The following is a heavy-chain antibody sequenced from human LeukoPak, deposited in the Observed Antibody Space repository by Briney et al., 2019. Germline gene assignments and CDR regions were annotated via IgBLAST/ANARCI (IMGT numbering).Heavy chain of an antibody. CDR1: GFTFDDYA. J-gene: IGHJ3*02. CDR3: AKVNSRDGYNSGAFDI. D-gene: IGHD5-24*01. V-gene: IGHV3-9*03. CDR2: ISWNSGSI. Sequence: PGGSLRLSCAASGFTFDDYAMHWVRQAPGKGLEGVSGISWNSGSIGYADSVKGRFTISRDNAKNSLYLQMNSLRAEDMALYYCAKVNSRDGYNSGAFDIWGQGTMVTVSS.